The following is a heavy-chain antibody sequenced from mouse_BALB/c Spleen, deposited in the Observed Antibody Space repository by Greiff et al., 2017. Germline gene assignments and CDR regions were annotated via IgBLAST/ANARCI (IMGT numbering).Heavy chain of an antibody. Sequence: EVQLVESGGGLVKPGGSLKLSCAASGFTFSSYAMSWVRQSPEKRLEWVAEISSGGSYTYYPDTVTGRFTISRDNAKNTLYLEMSSLRSEDTAMYYCARNGPYYAMDYWGQGTSVTVSS. CDR3: ARNGPYYAMDY. CDR2: ISSGGSYT. V-gene: IGHV5-9-4*01. J-gene: IGHJ4*01. D-gene: IGHD1-2*01. CDR1: GFTFSSYA.